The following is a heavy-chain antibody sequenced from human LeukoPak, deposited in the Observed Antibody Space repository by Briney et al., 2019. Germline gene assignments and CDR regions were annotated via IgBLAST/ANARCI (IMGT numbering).Heavy chain of an antibody. V-gene: IGHV4-34*01. D-gene: IGHD3-10*01. CDR1: GGSFSGYY. CDR3: ARGRVVRGVMAY. CDR2: INHSGST. J-gene: IGHJ4*02. Sequence: SETLSLTCAVYGGSFSGYYWSWIRQPPRQGLEWIGEINHSGSTNYNPSLKSRVTISVDTSKIQFSLKLSSVTAADTAVYYCARGRVVRGVMAYWGQGTLVTVSS.